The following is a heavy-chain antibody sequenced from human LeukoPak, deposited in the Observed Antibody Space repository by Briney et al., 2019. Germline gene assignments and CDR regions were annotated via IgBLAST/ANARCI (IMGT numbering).Heavy chain of an antibody. CDR2: INHSGST. Sequence: SETLSLTCAVYGGSFSGYYWSWIRQPPGKGLEWXXEINHSGSTNXXPSLXXXVTISVDTSKNQFSLKLSSVTAADTAVYYCARGRIGFWYYGMDVWGQGTTVTVSS. CDR1: GGSFSGYY. D-gene: IGHD3-3*01. CDR3: ARGRIGFWYYGMDV. J-gene: IGHJ6*02. V-gene: IGHV4-34*01.